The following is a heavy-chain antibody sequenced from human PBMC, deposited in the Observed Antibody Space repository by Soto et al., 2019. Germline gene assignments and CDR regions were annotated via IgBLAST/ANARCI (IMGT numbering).Heavy chain of an antibody. D-gene: IGHD2-8*01. Sequence: ASVKVSCKASGYTFTSYAMHWVRQAPGQRLEWMGWINAGNGNTKYSQKFQGRVTIARDTSASTAYMELSSLRSEDTAVYYCARGPGYAMSLYYYMDVWGKGTTVTVSS. CDR3: ARGPGYAMSLYYYMDV. V-gene: IGHV1-3*01. CDR2: INAGNGNT. J-gene: IGHJ6*03. CDR1: GYTFTSYA.